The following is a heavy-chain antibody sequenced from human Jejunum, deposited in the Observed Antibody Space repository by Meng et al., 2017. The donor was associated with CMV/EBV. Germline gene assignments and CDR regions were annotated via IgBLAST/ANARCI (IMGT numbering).Heavy chain of an antibody. CDR3: AKDMFEGTVTTLDS. CDR1: FTFDDYA. CDR2: ISWDKYRK. D-gene: IGHD4-17*01. V-gene: IGHV3-9*01. Sequence: FTFDDYAMHWDRQAPGKGLEWVSSISWDKYRKDYADSAKGRFTISRDNAKNSLYLQMNSLRTEDTALYYCAKDMFEGTVTTLDSWGQGTLVTSPQ. J-gene: IGHJ4*02.